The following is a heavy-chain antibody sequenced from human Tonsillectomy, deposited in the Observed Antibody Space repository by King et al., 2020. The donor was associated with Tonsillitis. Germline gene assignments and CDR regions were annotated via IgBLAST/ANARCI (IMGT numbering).Heavy chain of an antibody. CDR3: ATKQYDYWSADDGWFDP. CDR1: GGSISSGGSY. CDR2: IYTSGST. V-gene: IGHV4-61*02. J-gene: IGHJ5*02. D-gene: IGHD3-3*01. Sequence: VPLQESGPGLVKPSQTLSLTCTVSGGSISSGGSYWSWIRQPAGKGLEWIGHIYTSGSTNYNPSLESRVTMSVDTSKNQFSLKLTSVTAADTAVYYCATKQYDYWSADDGWFDPWGQGTLVTVSS.